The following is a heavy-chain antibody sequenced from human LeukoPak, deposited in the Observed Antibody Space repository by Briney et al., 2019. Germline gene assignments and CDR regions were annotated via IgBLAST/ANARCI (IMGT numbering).Heavy chain of an antibody. CDR3: ARDCIGCLGFDY. V-gene: IGHV1-18*01. J-gene: IGHJ4*02. CDR2: DSAYADDT. CDR1: GGTFSSYA. Sequence: ASVKVSCKASGGTFSSYAISWVRQAPGQGLEWKGWDSAYADDTNYVQKFRGRITMTTDTSTSTAYVELRSLRSDDTAVYYCARDCIGCLGFDYWGQGTLVTVSS. D-gene: IGHD5/OR15-5a*01.